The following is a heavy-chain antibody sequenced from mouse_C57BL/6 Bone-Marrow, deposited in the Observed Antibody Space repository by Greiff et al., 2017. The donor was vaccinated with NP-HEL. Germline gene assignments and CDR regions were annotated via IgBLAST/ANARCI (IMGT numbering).Heavy chain of an antibody. CDR1: GYTFTSYW. Sequence: VQLQQPGAELVKPGASVKLSCKASGYTFTSYWMHWVKQRPGRGLEWIGRIDPNSGGPKYNEKFKSKATLTVDKPSSTAYMQLSSLPSEDSAVYYCARSLYYGSSPAWFAYWGQGTLVTVSA. J-gene: IGHJ3*01. CDR3: ARSLYYGSSPAWFAY. CDR2: IDPNSGGP. V-gene: IGHV1-72*01. D-gene: IGHD1-1*01.